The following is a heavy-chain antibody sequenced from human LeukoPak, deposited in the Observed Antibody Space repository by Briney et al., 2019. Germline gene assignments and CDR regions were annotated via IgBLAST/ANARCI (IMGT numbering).Heavy chain of an antibody. D-gene: IGHD3-10*01. CDR1: GFIFSNFW. CDR3: ARAWGYGSETFPDY. Sequence: GGSLRLSCTGSGFIFSNFWMGWARQGPGKGLQWVASINRDGSEKHPVDSVKGRFTISRDNAKNSVYLQMNGLTVEDTAVYYCARAWGYGSETFPDYWGQGTLVTVSS. V-gene: IGHV3-7*01. J-gene: IGHJ4*02. CDR2: INRDGSEK.